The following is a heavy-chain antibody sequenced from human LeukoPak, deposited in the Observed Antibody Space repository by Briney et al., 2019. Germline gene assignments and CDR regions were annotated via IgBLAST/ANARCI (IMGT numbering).Heavy chain of an antibody. CDR1: GYTFTGYY. V-gene: IGHV1-2*02. J-gene: IGHJ5*02. D-gene: IGHD3-10*01. CDR3: ASCPDPYGSGDADNWFDP. CDR2: INPNSGGT. Sequence: GASVKVSCKASGYTFTGYYMHWVRQAPGQGLEWMGWINPNSGGTNYAQKFQGRVTMTRDTSISTAYMELSSLRSEDTAVYYCASCPDPYGSGDADNWFDPWGQGTLVTVSS.